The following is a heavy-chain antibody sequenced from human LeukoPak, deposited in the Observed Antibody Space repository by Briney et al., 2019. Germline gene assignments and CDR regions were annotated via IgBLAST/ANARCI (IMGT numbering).Heavy chain of an antibody. V-gene: IGHV3-23*01. CDR2: ISGSGGST. CDR1: GFTFSNYA. Sequence: GGSLRLSCAASGFTFSNYAMSWVRQAPGKGLEWVSAISGSGGSTDCADSVKGRFTISRDNSKNTLFLQMNSLRAEDTAVYYCANRGGNPKGSFDYWGQGTLVTVSS. D-gene: IGHD4-23*01. J-gene: IGHJ4*02. CDR3: ANRGGNPKGSFDY.